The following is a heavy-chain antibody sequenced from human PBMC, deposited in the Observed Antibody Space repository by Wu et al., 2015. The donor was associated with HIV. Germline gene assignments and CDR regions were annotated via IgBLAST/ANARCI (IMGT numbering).Heavy chain of an antibody. CDR1: GVTFSNFA. V-gene: IGHV1-69*05. Sequence: QVQLVQSGAEMKKPGSSVKVSCRSSGVTFSNFAFNWVRLAPGQGLEWMGGIIPFFGTANYAQNFQDRITITSDESSTTAYVELSGLTSDDTAVYYCAAGSYCGRDCYSYIQSWGQGTLVTVSS. CDR2: IIPFFGTA. CDR3: AAGSYCGRDCYSYIQS. J-gene: IGHJ4*02. D-gene: IGHD2-21*02.